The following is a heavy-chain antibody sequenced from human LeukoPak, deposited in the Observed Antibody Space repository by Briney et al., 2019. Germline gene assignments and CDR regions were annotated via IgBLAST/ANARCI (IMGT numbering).Heavy chain of an antibody. CDR1: GFTVSSNY. V-gene: IGHV3-53*01. J-gene: IGHJ3*02. Sequence: GGFLRLSCAASGFTVSSNYMNWVRQAPGKGLEWVSVIYSGGGTYYADSVKGRFTISRDNSKNTLYLQMNSLRAEDTAVYYCARSRDGYIVDALDIWGQGTMVTVSS. D-gene: IGHD5-24*01. CDR2: IYSGGGT. CDR3: ARSRDGYIVDALDI.